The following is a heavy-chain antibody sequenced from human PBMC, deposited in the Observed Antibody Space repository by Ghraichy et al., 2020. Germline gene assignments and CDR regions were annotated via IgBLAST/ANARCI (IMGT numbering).Heavy chain of an antibody. V-gene: IGHV3-30*18. D-gene: IGHD6-19*01. Sequence: GGSLRLSCAASGFTFSSYGMHWVRQAPGKGLEWVAVISYDGSNKYYADSVKGRFTISRDNSKNTLYLQMNSLRAEDTAVYYCAKDRDSSGWYYFDYWGQGTLVTVSS. CDR3: AKDRDSSGWYYFDY. CDR2: ISYDGSNK. CDR1: GFTFSSYG. J-gene: IGHJ4*02.